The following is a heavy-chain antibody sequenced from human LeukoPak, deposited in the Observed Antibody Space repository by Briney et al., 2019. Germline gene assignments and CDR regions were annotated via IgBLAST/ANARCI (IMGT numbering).Heavy chain of an antibody. J-gene: IGHJ4*02. CDR1: GGSISSGGYY. V-gene: IGHV4-31*03. CDR3: ARDKAIAAAGTGGYDY. Sequence: SETLSLTCTVSGGSISSGGYYWSWIRQHPVKGLEWIGYIYYSGSTYYNPSLKSRVTISVDTSKNQFSLKLSSVTAADTAVYYCARDKAIAAAGTGGYDYWGQGTLVTVSS. D-gene: IGHD6-13*01. CDR2: IYYSGST.